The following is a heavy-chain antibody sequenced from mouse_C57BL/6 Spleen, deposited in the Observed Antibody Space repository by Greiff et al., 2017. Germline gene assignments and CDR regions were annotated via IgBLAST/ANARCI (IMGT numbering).Heavy chain of an antibody. V-gene: IGHV5-17*01. CDR2: ISSGSSTI. CDR1: GFTFSDYG. Sequence: EVHLVESGGGLVKPGGSLKLSCAASGFTFSDYGMHWVRQAPEKGLEWVAYISSGSSTIYYADTVKGRFTISIDNAKNTLFLQMTSLRAEDTAMYYSARIYYSNYGSYAMDYWGQGTSVTVSS. J-gene: IGHJ4*01. CDR3: ARIYYSNYGSYAMDY. D-gene: IGHD2-5*01.